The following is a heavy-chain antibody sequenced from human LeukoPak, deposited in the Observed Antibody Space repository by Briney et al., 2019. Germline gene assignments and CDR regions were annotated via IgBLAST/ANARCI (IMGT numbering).Heavy chain of an antibody. CDR1: GFTFSTYW. CDR2: I. Sequence: GGSLRLSCVASGFTFSTYWLHLLRQAPGKGLVWVSRINYADSVKGRFTISRDNAKNTVSLQMNSLRPEDTGVYYCARAPSEIGGYYPEYFRHWGQGTLVTVSS. CDR3: ARAPSEIGGYYPEYFRH. J-gene: IGHJ1*01. D-gene: IGHD3-22*01. V-gene: IGHV3-74*01.